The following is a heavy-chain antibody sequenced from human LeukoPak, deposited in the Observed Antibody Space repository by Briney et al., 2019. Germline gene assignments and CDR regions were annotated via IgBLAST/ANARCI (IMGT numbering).Heavy chain of an antibody. CDR1: GFTFASYG. CDR2: ITTNGGRT. V-gene: IGHV3-23*01. CDR3: ARVKDGYIFDY. Sequence: GGSLRLSCAASGFTFASYGMSWVRQAPGKGLEWVSFITTNGGRTSYADSVEGRFTISRDNPRNTLYLQMNSLRAEDTAVYYCARVKDGYIFDYWGQGTLVTVSS. D-gene: IGHD5-24*01. J-gene: IGHJ4*02.